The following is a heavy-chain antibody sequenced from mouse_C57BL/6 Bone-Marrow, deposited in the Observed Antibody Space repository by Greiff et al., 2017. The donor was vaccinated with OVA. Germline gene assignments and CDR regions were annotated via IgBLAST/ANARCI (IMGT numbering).Heavy chain of an antibody. V-gene: IGHV14-1*01. J-gene: IGHJ1*03. D-gene: IGHD1-1*01. Sequence: VQLQQSGAELVRPGASVKLSCTASGFNITDYYMHWVKQRPEQGLEWIGRIDPEDGDTEYAPKFQGKATMTADTSSNTAYLQLSSLTSEDTAVYYCTTEVVAPYWYFDVWGTGTTVTVSS. CDR2: IDPEDGDT. CDR3: TTEVVAPYWYFDV. CDR1: GFNITDYY.